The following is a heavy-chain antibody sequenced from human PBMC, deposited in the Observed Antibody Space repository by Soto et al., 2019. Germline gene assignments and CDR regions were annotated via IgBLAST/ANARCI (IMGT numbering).Heavy chain of an antibody. V-gene: IGHV4-31*01. J-gene: IGHJ5*02. Sequence: ASETLSLTCTVSGGSISSGGYYWSWIRQHPWKGLEWIWYIYYSGSTYYNPSLKSLVTISVDTSKNQFSLKLSSVTAADTAVYYCAREVPESNWFDPWGQGTLVTVSS. CDR3: AREVPESNWFDP. CDR2: IYYSGST. CDR1: GGSISSGGYY.